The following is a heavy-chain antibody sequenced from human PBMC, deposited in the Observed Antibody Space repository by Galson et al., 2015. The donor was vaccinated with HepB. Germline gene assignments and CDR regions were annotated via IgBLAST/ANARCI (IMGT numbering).Heavy chain of an antibody. Sequence: LRLSCAASRFSIRKSAVSWVRQAPGKGLEWVSGISDSGHSTNYADSVKGRFTISRDNSKNTLYLQMNSLRLEDTAVYFCARNECETTSCYANGWFDPWGQGTLVTVSS. V-gene: IGHV3-23*01. D-gene: IGHD3-16*01. J-gene: IGHJ5*02. CDR2: ISDSGHST. CDR3: ARNECETTSCYANGWFDP. CDR1: RFSIRKSA.